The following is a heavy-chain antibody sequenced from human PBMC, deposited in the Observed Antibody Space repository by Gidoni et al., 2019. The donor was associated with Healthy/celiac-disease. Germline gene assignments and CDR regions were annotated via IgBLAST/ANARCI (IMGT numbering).Heavy chain of an antibody. J-gene: IGHJ6*02. V-gene: IGHV3-53*01. D-gene: IGHD3-22*01. CDR1: GFTVSITY. Sequence: EVQLVESGGGLIQPGGSRRLSCAASGFTVSITYMSWVRQAPGKGLEWVSVIYSGGSTYYADSVKGRFTISRDNSKNTLYLQMNSLRAEDTAVYYCARTHSSGFPHYYYYYGMDVWGQGTTVTVSS. CDR2: IYSGGST. CDR3: ARTHSSGFPHYYYYYGMDV.